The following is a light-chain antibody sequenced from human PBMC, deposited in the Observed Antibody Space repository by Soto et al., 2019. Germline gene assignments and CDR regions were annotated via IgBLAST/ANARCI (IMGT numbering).Light chain of an antibody. CDR2: DAS. CDR3: QQRSSWPIT. CDR1: QSVSNF. J-gene: IGKJ5*01. Sequence: EIVWTQSPATQSLSPGERATLSCRASQSVSNFLAWYLQRPGQAPRLLIFDASKRAAGVPARFSGSGSGTDFTLTISILEPEDFAVYYCQQRSSWPITFGQGTRLEIK. V-gene: IGKV3-11*01.